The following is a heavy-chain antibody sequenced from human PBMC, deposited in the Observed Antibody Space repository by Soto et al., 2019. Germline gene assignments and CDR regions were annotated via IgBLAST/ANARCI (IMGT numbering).Heavy chain of an antibody. V-gene: IGHV3-15*01. J-gene: IGHJ4*02. CDR2: IKSKTDGETT. CDR1: GFTFSNAW. CDR3: TTYGNTWALNY. D-gene: IGHD3-10*01. Sequence: GGSLRLSCAASGFTFSNAWMSWVRQAPGKGLEWVGRIKSKTDGETTHYAAPVKGRFTISRDHSNNTLYLQMNSLKTEDTAVYYCTTYGNTWALNYWGQGTLVTVSS.